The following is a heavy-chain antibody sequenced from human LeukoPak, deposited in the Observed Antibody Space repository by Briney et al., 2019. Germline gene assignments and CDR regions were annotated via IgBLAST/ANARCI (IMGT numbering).Heavy chain of an antibody. CDR3: ARVDFGGQLWDFDY. D-gene: IGHD5-18*01. V-gene: IGHV1-8*01. CDR2: MNPNSGNT. Sequence: ASVKVSCKASGYTFTSYDINWVRQATGQGPEWMGWMNPNSGNTGYAQKFQGRVTMTRNTSISTAYMELSRLRSDDTAVYYCARVDFGGQLWDFDYWGQGTLVTVSS. J-gene: IGHJ4*02. CDR1: GYTFTSYD.